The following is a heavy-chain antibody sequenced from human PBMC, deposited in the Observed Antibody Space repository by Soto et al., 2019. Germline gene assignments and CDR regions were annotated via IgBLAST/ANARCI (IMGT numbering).Heavy chain of an antibody. CDR3: VRERPSSYYFDY. CDR1: GYTFTNYY. V-gene: IGHV1-46*03. CDR2: INPSGGST. J-gene: IGHJ4*02. D-gene: IGHD6-6*01. Sequence: PSVKVSCKTSGYTFTNYYMHWVRQAPGQGREWMGIINPSGGSTSYPQTFQGRVTMTWDTSTSMVYMELSSLRFDDTAVYYCVRERPSSYYFDYWGQGTLVTVSS.